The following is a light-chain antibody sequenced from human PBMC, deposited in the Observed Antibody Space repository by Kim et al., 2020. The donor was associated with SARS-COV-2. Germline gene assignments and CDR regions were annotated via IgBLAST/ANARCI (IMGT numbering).Light chain of an antibody. Sequence: ASVKLTCNLSSGTSNYAIAWHPQQPEKGPRYLMKLNSDGSHSKGDGIPDRFSGSSSGAERYLTISSLQSEDEADYYCQTWGTGIVVFGGGTQLTVL. J-gene: IGLJ2*01. CDR2: LNSDGSH. CDR1: SGTSNYA. CDR3: QTWGTGIVV. V-gene: IGLV4-69*01.